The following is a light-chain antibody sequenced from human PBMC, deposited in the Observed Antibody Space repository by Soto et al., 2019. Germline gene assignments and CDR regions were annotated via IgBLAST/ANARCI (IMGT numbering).Light chain of an antibody. CDR1: QSVSSSS. CDR2: GAS. V-gene: IGKV3-20*01. Sequence: EIVLTQSPGTLSLSPGERATLSCRASQSVSSSSLAWYQQKPGQAPRLLIYGASSRATGIPDRFSGSGSGTDFTLTISRLEPEDFAVYYCQQYGSSPTFGGGTKGEIK. CDR3: QQYGSSPT. J-gene: IGKJ4*01.